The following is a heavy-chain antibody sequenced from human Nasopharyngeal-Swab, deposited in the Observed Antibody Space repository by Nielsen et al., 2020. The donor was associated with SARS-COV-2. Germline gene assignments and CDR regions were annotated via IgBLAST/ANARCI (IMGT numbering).Heavy chain of an antibody. J-gene: IGHJ4*02. CDR2: IYSGGST. Sequence: GESLKISCAASGFTFSDYYMSWVRQAPGKGLEWVSVIYSGGSTYYADSVKGRFTISRDNSKNTLYLQMNSLRAEDTAVYYCATTVTTGTGDYWGQGTLVTVSS. D-gene: IGHD4-17*01. CDR3: ATTVTTGTGDY. V-gene: IGHV3-53*01. CDR1: GFTFSDYY.